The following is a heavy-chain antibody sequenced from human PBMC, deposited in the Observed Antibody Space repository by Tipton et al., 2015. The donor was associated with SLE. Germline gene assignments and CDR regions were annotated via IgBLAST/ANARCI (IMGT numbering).Heavy chain of an antibody. CDR3: AKVFRNGYNEEAFDI. Sequence: TLSLTCTVSGFSISRGYFWGWIRQPPGKGLEWSGSIYHSGGTYYNPSLNSRVTISMYTSKNQFSLKLTSVTAADTALYFCAKVFRNGYNEEAFDIWGQGTLVIVSS. D-gene: IGHD5-24*01. V-gene: IGHV4-38-2*02. CDR2: IYHSGGT. CDR1: GFSISRGYF. J-gene: IGHJ3*02.